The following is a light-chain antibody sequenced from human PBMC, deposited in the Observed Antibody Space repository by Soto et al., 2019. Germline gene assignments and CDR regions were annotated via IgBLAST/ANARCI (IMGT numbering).Light chain of an antibody. J-gene: IGLJ3*02. V-gene: IGLV1-44*01. CDR2: YNN. Sequence: QSVLTQPPSASGTPGQRFPISCSGSRYNIGSNTVNWYQQLPGTATTLLIYYNNQRPSGVPDRFSGSKSGTSDSLAISGLQSEDEANYYCEALDDSLYGWVYGGGTKVPVL. CDR1: RYNIGSNT. CDR3: EALDDSLYGWV.